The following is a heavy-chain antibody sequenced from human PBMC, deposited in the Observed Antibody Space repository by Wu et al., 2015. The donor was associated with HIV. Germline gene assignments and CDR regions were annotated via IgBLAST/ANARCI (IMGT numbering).Heavy chain of an antibody. CDR2: TNVNTGGT. CDR3: TRDELFRVDDAFDM. CDR1: GYTFTDYF. Sequence: QVQLVQFGAEVRKPGASVKVSCKASGYTFTDYFVHWVRQAPGQNFEWMGWTNVNTGGTNYAPKFQGRVTMTRDTSISTAYIELSGLTSDDTAVYYCTRDELFRVDDAFDMWGQGTLVTVSS. D-gene: IGHD2-15*01. J-gene: IGHJ3*02. V-gene: IGHV1-2*02.